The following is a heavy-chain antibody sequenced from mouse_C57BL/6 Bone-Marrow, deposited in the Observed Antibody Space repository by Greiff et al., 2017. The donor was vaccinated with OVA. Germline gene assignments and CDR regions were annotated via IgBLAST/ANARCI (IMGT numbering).Heavy chain of an antibody. D-gene: IGHD4-1*01. CDR2: ISSGSSTI. Sequence: EVKLVESGGGLVKPGGSLKLSCAASGFTFSDYGMHWVRQAPEKGLEWVAYISSGSSTIYYANTVKGRFTISRDNAKNTLFLQMTSLRSEDTAMYYCAKTGFDYWGQGTTLTVSS. CDR3: AKTGFDY. CDR1: GFTFSDYG. V-gene: IGHV5-17*01. J-gene: IGHJ2*01.